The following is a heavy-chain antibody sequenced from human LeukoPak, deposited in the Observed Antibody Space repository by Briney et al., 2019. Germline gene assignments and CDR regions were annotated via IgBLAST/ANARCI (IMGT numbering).Heavy chain of an antibody. D-gene: IGHD1-26*01. Sequence: GASVKVSCKASGGTFSSYAISWVRQAPGQGLEWMEGIIPIFGTANYAQKFQGRVTITADESTSTAYMELSSLRSEDTAVYYCAERGSYGYYFDYWGQGTLVTVSS. J-gene: IGHJ4*02. CDR3: AERGSYGYYFDY. V-gene: IGHV1-69*13. CDR1: GGTFSSYA. CDR2: IIPIFGTA.